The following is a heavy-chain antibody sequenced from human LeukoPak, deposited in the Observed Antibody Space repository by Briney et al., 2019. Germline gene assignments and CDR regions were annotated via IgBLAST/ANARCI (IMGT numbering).Heavy chain of an antibody. J-gene: IGHJ4*02. V-gene: IGHV1-46*01. D-gene: IGHD6-13*01. CDR3: VPQYSSSWYEGVNYFDY. CDR2: INPSGGST. CDR1: GYTFTSYY. Sequence: GASVKVSCKASGYTFTSYYMHWVRQAPGQGLEWMGIINPSGGSTSYAQKFQGRVTMTRDTSTSTVYMELSSLRSEDTAVYYCVPQYSSSWYEGVNYFDYWGQGTLVTVSS.